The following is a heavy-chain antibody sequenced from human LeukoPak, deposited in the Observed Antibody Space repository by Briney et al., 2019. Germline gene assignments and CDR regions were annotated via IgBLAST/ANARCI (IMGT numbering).Heavy chain of an antibody. Sequence: GGSLRLSCAASGFTSSSYSMNWVRQAPGKGPEWVSSISSSSSYIYYADSVKGRFTISRDNAKNSLYLQMNSLRAEDTAVYYCARGILEMATLDYWGQGTLVTVSS. V-gene: IGHV3-21*01. CDR2: ISSSSSYI. D-gene: IGHD5-24*01. J-gene: IGHJ4*02. CDR1: GFTSSSYS. CDR3: ARGILEMATLDY.